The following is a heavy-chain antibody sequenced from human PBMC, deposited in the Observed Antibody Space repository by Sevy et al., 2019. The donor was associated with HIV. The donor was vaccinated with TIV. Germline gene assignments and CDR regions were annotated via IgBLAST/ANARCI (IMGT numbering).Heavy chain of an antibody. CDR2: ISYDGSNK. CDR3: GRDREMGNYYDSSGSIDY. Sequence: GGSLRLSCTSSELTFSRYGMHWVRQAPGKGLEWVAVISYDGSNKYYADSVKGRLTISRDNSKNTLYVQMNSLRAEDTAVFYCGRDREMGNYYDSSGSIDYWGQGTLVTVSS. V-gene: IGHV3-30*19. D-gene: IGHD3-22*01. CDR1: ELTFSRYG. J-gene: IGHJ4*02.